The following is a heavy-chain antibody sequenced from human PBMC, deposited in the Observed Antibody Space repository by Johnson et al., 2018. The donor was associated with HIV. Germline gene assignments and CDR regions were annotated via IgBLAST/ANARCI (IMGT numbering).Heavy chain of an antibody. Sequence: QVQLVESGGGLVQPGGSLRLSCAASGFTVSSNYMSWVRQAPGKGLEWVAVISYDGSNKYYADSVKGRFTISRDNSKNTLYLQMNSLRAEDTAVYYCAYSSSPLSGDAFDIWGQGTMVTVSS. D-gene: IGHD6-6*01. V-gene: IGHV3-30*03. CDR3: AYSSSPLSGDAFDI. CDR1: GFTVSSNY. J-gene: IGHJ3*02. CDR2: ISYDGSNK.